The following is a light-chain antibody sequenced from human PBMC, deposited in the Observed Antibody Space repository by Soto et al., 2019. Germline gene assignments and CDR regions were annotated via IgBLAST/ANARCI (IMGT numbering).Light chain of an antibody. CDR3: QQSYSTPIT. J-gene: IGKJ3*01. CDR1: QSISSY. V-gene: IGKV1-39*01. CDR2: AAS. Sequence: DIQMTQSPSSLSASVGDRVTITCRASQSISSYLNWYQQKPVQAPKLLIYAASSLQSGVPSRFSGSGSGTDFPLTISSLQPQDFATYYCQQSYSTPITFGPGNKLDTK.